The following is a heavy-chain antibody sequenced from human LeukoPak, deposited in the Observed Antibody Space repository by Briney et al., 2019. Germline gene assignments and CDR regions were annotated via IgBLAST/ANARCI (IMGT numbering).Heavy chain of an antibody. CDR2: IIPIFGTA. CDR1: GGTFSSYA. D-gene: IGHD5-12*01. V-gene: IGHV1-69*13. Sequence: SVKVSCKASGGTFSSYAISWVRQAPGQGLEWMGGIIPIFGTANYAQKFQGRVTITADESTSTAYMELSSLRSEDTAVYYCARGIFRGYDPLYSFDYWGQGTLVTVSS. CDR3: ARGIFRGYDPLYSFDY. J-gene: IGHJ4*02.